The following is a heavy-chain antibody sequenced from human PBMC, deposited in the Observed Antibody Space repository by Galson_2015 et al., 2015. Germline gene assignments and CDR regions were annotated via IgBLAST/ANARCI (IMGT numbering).Heavy chain of an antibody. CDR3: TRDRVDGYNRYYFDY. V-gene: IGHV3-49*03. CDR1: GFTFGDYA. Sequence: SLRLSCAASGFTFGDYAMSWFRQAPGKGLEWVGFIRSKAYGGTTEYAASVKGRFTISRDDSKSIAYLQMNSLKTEDTAVYYCTRDRVDGYNRYYFDYWGQGTLVTVSS. J-gene: IGHJ4*02. CDR2: IRSKAYGGTT. D-gene: IGHD5-24*01.